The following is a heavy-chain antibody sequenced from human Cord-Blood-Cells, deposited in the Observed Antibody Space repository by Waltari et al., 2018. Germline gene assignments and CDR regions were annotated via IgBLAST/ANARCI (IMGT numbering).Heavy chain of an antibody. CDR2: IYYSGST. CDR3: ARQRRFASGPTVATIDY. CDR1: GGSISSSSYY. D-gene: IGHD5-12*01. V-gene: IGHV4-39*01. J-gene: IGHJ4*02. Sequence: QLQLQESGPGLVKPSETLSLTCTVSGGSISSSSYYWGWIRQPPGKGLEWIGSIYYSGSTYYNPSLKSRFTISVDTSKNQFSLKLSSVTAADTAVYYCARQRRFASGPTVATIDYWGQGTLVTVSS.